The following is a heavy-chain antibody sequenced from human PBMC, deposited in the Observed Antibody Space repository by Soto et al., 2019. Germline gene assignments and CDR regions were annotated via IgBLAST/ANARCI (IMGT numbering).Heavy chain of an antibody. J-gene: IGHJ5*02. CDR2: ISGSGGST. V-gene: IGHV3-23*01. Sequence: HPGGSLRLSCAASGFNVGAFAVNWVRQAPGKGLEWVSAISGSGGSTYYADSVKGRFTISRDNSKNTLYLQMNSLRAEDTAVYYCAKVARAVIAVAGTNWFDPWGQGTLVTVSS. D-gene: IGHD6-19*01. CDR3: AKVARAVIAVAGTNWFDP. CDR1: GFNVGAFA.